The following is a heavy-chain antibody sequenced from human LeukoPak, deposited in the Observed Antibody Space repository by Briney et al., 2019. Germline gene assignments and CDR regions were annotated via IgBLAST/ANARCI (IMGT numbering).Heavy chain of an antibody. D-gene: IGHD3-9*01. Sequence: ASVKVSCKASGYTFTSYGISWVRQAPGQGLEWMGWISAYNGNTNYARKLQGRVTMTTDTSTSTAYMELRSLRSDDTAVCYCARDLLRYFDWLSHYFDYWGQGTLVTVSS. CDR2: ISAYNGNT. CDR3: ARDLLRYFDWLSHYFDY. V-gene: IGHV1-18*01. CDR1: GYTFTSYG. J-gene: IGHJ4*02.